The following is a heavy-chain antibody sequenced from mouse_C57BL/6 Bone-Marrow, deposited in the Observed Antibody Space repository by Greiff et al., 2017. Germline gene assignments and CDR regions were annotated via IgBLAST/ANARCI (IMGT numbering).Heavy chain of an antibody. Sequence: QVQLQQSGPGLVQPSQSLSITCTASGYSLTSYGVHWVRQSPGKGLEWLGVIWSGGSTAYNAAFISRLCISKCKSKSQVLFIMHSLQADDTSVCYCARPGYWYFDVWGTGTTVTVSS. CDR3: ARPGYWYFDV. J-gene: IGHJ1*03. CDR1: GYSLTSYG. CDR2: IWSGGST. V-gene: IGHV2-2*01.